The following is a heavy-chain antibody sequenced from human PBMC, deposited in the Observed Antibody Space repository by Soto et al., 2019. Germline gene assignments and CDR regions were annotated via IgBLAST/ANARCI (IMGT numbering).Heavy chain of an antibody. J-gene: IGHJ4*02. V-gene: IGHV5-51*01. Sequence: GESLKISCKGSGYSFTSYWIGCVRQMPWKGLEWMGIIYPGDSDTRYSPSFQGQVTISADKSISTAYLQWSSLKASDTAMYYCARLYGSGSYYNLGDFWGQGTLVTVSS. CDR1: GYSFTSYW. CDR2: IYPGDSDT. D-gene: IGHD3-10*01. CDR3: ARLYGSGSYYNLGDF.